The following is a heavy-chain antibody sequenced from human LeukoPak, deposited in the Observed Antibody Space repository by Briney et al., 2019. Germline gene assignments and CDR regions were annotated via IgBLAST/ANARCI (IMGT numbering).Heavy chain of an antibody. CDR1: GFTFSSYA. CDR3: ARVGWCDILTFTDYYYYGMDV. J-gene: IGHJ6*02. CDR2: ISGSGGST. V-gene: IGHV3-23*01. D-gene: IGHD3-9*01. Sequence: PGGSLRLSCAASGFTFSSYAMSWVRQAPGKGLEWVSAISGSGGSTYYADSVKGRFTISRDNSKNTLYLQMNSLRAEDTAVYYCARVGWCDILTFTDYYYYGMDVWGQGTTVTVSS.